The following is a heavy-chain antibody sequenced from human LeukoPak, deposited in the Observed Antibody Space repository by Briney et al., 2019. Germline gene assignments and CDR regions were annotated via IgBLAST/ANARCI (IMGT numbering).Heavy chain of an antibody. V-gene: IGHV3-64D*06. Sequence: GGSLRLSCSVSGFTFSTYVMHWVRQAPGKGLEYVSAISSNGDTTYYADSVKGRFTISRDNSKNTLYLQMSSLRADDTAVYYCVRGTGYWGQGTLVTVSS. CDR1: GFTFSTYV. CDR2: ISSNGDTT. J-gene: IGHJ4*02. CDR3: VRGTGY.